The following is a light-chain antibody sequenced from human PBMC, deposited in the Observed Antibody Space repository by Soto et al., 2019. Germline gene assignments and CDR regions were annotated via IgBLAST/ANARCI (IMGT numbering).Light chain of an antibody. J-gene: IGKJ4*01. CDR3: QDYASYSSLT. V-gene: IGKV1-5*03. CDR1: QSVSSW. CDR2: KAS. Sequence: DIQMTQSPYTLSASVGDRVTITCRASQSVSSWVAWYQQKPGKAPKLLIFKASILQGGVPSRFSGGGSGAEFTLPLSGLQPDDFATYYCQDYASYSSLTFGGGTKVEIE.